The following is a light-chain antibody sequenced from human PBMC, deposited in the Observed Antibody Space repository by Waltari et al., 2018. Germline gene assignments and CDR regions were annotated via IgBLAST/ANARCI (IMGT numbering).Light chain of an antibody. CDR2: YRSDSDN. V-gene: IGLV5-45*03. J-gene: IGLJ2*01. Sequence: QAVLTQPSSLSASPGTSASLTCTLRSDITVDTSRIYWSHQNPGSHPHYLRSYRSDSDNHQDSRVPRRFSGSKDASANAGILLISGLQSEDEADYYCMIWHINAVVFGGGTTLTVL. CDR3: MIWHINAVV. CDR1: SDITVDTSR.